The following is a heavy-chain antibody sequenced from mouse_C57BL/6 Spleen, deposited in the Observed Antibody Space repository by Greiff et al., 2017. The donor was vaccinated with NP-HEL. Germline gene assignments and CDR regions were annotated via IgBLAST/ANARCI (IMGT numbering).Heavy chain of an antibody. CDR2: INYDGSST. J-gene: IGHJ3*01. D-gene: IGHD2-2*01. CDR1: GFTFSDYY. Sequence: EVMLVESEGGLVQPGSSMKLSCTASGFTFSDYYMAWVRQVPEKGLEWVANINYDGSSTYYLDSLKSRFIISRDNAKNILYLQMSSLKSEDTATYYCAREDMVRGFAYWGQGTLVTVSA. V-gene: IGHV5-16*01. CDR3: AREDMVRGFAY.